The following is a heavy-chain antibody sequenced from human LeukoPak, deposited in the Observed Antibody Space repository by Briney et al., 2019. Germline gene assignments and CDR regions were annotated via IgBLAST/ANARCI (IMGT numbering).Heavy chain of an antibody. Sequence: ASVKVSCKASGYTFTSYGISWVRQAPGQGLEWMGWISAYNGNTNYAQKLQGRVTMTRDTSISTAYMELSRLRSDDTAVYYCARALVSITETSAAFDIWGQGTMVTVSS. CDR2: ISAYNGNT. CDR1: GYTFTSYG. D-gene: IGHD1-20*01. J-gene: IGHJ3*02. CDR3: ARALVSITETSAAFDI. V-gene: IGHV1-18*01.